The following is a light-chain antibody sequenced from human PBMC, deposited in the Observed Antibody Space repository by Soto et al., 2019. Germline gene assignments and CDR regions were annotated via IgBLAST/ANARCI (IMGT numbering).Light chain of an antibody. CDR3: GTWDSGLNVVV. V-gene: IGLV1-51*01. CDR2: DNN. CDR1: RSNIGSNY. J-gene: IGLJ2*01. Sequence: QSVLTQPPSVSAAPGQTVTISCSGSRSNIGSNYVSWYQQLPGTAPKLLIFDNNQRPSGIPDRFSGSKSGTSATLGITGLQTGDEADYFCGTWDSGLNVVVFGGGTKLTVL.